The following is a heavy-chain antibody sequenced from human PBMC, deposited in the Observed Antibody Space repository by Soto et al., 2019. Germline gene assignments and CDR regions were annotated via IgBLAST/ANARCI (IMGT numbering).Heavy chain of an antibody. D-gene: IGHD2-21*01. CDR2: IWYDGSNK. Sequence: PWECLGLCCSASGLPLSIYGLQWVRRGPCKGLGWVAVIWYDGSNKYYADSVKGRFTISRDNSKNTLYLQMNSLRAEDTAVYYCARDVVVNAPPVYYQYGMDVWGQGNTVHVSS. CDR3: ARDVVVNAPPVYYQYGMDV. CDR1: GLPLSIYG. J-gene: IGHJ6*02. V-gene: IGHV3-33*01.